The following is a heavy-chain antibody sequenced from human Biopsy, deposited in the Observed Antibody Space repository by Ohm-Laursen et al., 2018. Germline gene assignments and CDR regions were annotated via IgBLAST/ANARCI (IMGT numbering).Heavy chain of an antibody. CDR1: GYSFSTYD. D-gene: IGHD6-6*01. CDR3: ARGYSRRVSIFEASIYWFDT. CDR2: VIPSSGKI. Sequence: ASVKVSCKASGYSFSTYDVNWVRQARGQGLEWMGWVIPSSGKIGYAQRFQGRVTLTMNTSISTAYMELSGLRSEDTAVYFCARGYSRRVSIFEASIYWFDTWGQGTLVTVSS. J-gene: IGHJ5*02. V-gene: IGHV1-8*01.